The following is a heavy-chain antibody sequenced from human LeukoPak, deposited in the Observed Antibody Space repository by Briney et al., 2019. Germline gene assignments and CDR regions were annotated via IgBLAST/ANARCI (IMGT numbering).Heavy chain of an antibody. Sequence: GASVKVSCKASGGTFSSYAISWVRQAPGQGLEWMGGIIPIFGTANYAQKFQGRVTITADESTSTAYMELSSLRSEDTAVYYCARDEYCSSTSCYRLDYWGQGTLVTVSS. CDR2: IIPIFGTA. CDR3: ARDEYCSSTSCYRLDY. D-gene: IGHD2-2*01. CDR1: GGTFSSYA. V-gene: IGHV1-69*13. J-gene: IGHJ4*02.